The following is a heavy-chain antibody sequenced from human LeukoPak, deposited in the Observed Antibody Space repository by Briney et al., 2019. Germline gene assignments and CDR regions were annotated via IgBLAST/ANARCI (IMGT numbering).Heavy chain of an antibody. D-gene: IGHD3-22*01. CDR3: ARDFYDSSAYYYTHSIPY. V-gene: IGHV1-2*02. CDR2: IKPNSGGT. CDR1: GYTFTGYY. J-gene: IGHJ4*02. Sequence: GASVKVSCKASGYTFTGYYIHWVRQAPGQGLEWMGWIKPNSGGTNYAQKFQGRVSMTRDTSIGTAYMELSRLRPDDTAVYYCARDFYDSSAYYYTHSIPYWGQGTLATVSS.